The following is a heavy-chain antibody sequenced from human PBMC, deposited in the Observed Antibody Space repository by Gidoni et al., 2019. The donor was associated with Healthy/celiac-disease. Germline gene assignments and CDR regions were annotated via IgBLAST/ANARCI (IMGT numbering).Heavy chain of an antibody. J-gene: IGHJ4*02. V-gene: IGHV4-39*01. D-gene: IGHD3-22*01. Sequence: QLQLQESGPGLVKPSSTLSLTCTVSGVSISSSSYHWGWIRQPPGKGLEWIGSIYYSGSTYYNPSLKSRVTISVDTSKNQFSLKLSSVTAADTAVYYCARRLNYYDSSGSNPYFDYWGQGTLVTVSS. CDR2: IYYSGST. CDR3: ARRLNYYDSSGSNPYFDY. CDR1: GVSISSSSYH.